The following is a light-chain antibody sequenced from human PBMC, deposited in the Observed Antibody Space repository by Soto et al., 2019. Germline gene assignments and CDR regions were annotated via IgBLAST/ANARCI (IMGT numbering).Light chain of an antibody. CDR1: SSNIGGNY. CDR3: AAWDDSLSRAV. V-gene: IGLV1-47*02. J-gene: IGLJ7*01. Sequence: QSVLTQPPSASGTPGQRVTISCSGSSSNIGGNYVYWYQQLPGTAPKLLIYSNNHRPSGVPDRFSGSKSGTSASLAISGLRSEDEAHYHCAAWDDSLSRAVFGGGTQLTVL. CDR2: SNN.